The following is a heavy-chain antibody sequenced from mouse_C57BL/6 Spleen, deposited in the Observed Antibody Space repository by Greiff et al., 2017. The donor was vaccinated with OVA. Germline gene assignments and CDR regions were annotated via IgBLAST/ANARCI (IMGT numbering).Heavy chain of an antibody. D-gene: IGHD1-1*01. CDR2: ISDGGSYT. CDR3: ARDRLLRSVAGWFAD. J-gene: IGHJ3*01. CDR1: GFTFSSYA. V-gene: IGHV5-4*01. Sequence: EVKLVESGGGLVKPGGSMKLSCAASGFTFSSYAMSWVRQTPEKRLEWVATISDGGSYTYYPDNVKGRFTISRDNAKNNLYLQLSHLKSEDTAMYYCARDRLLRSVAGWFADWGQGTLVTVSA.